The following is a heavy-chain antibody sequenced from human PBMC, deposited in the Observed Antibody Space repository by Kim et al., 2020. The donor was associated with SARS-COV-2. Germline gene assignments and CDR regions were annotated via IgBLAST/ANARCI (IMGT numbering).Heavy chain of an antibody. CDR1: GFTVSSNY. J-gene: IGHJ4*02. V-gene: IGHV3-53*04. D-gene: IGHD3-22*01. CDR2: IYSGGST. CDR3: ARDRGYYYDSSGYYLPHYFDY. Sequence: GGSLRLSCAASGFTVSSNYMSWVRQAPGKGLEWVSVIYSGGSTYYADSVKGRFTISRHNSKNKLYLQMNSLRAEDTAVYYCARDRGYYYDSSGYYLPHYFDYWGQGTLVTVSS.